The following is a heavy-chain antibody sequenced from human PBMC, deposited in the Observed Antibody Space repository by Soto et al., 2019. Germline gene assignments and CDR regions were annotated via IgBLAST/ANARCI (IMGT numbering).Heavy chain of an antibody. CDR1: GFTFISYA. CDR3: ARGTIVARQHLDY. J-gene: IGHJ4*02. CDR2: ISIRGGDE. V-gene: IGHV3-30*03. D-gene: IGHD6-6*01. Sequence: GGSLRVSCAASGFTFISYAMHWARQAPCKGLEWVTVISIRGGDEYYAESVRGRFTISRDDSKNTLYLQMDSLRVEDTAVYYCARGTIVARQHLDYWGQGTLVTVSS.